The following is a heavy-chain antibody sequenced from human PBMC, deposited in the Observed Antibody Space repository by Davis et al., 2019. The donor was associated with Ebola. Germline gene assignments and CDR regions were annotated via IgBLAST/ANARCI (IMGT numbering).Heavy chain of an antibody. D-gene: IGHD2-15*01. V-gene: IGHV3-74*01. Sequence: GESLKISCAASGFTFSSFWMHWVRQAPGKGLVWVSRINSDESSTSYADSEKGRFTISRDNAKNTLYLQMNSLRVEDTAVYYCARPSFQLVGRVDYFDYWGQGALVTVSS. CDR2: INSDESST. CDR1: GFTFSSFW. J-gene: IGHJ4*02. CDR3: ARPSFQLVGRVDYFDY.